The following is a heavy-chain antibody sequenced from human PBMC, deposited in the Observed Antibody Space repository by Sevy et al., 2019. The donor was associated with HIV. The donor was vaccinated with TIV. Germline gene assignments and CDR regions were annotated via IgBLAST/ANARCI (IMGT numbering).Heavy chain of an antibody. J-gene: IGHJ4*02. CDR1: GFTFSSYN. D-gene: IGHD1-26*01. V-gene: IGHV3-21*06. CDR2: ISGSSNYI. Sequence: GGSLRLSCAASGFTFSSYNMNCVRQAPGKGLEWVSSISGSSNYIYYAESVKGRFIISRDNAKNTLYLQMNSLRADDTAVYYCARGPPDGSYDYFDYWGQGTLVTVSS. CDR3: ARGPPDGSYDYFDY.